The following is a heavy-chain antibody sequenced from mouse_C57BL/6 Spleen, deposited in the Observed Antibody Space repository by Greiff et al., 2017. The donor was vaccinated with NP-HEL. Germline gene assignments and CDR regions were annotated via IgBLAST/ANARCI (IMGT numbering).Heavy chain of an antibody. CDR1: GYTFTSYT. CDR2: INPSSGYT. J-gene: IGHJ4*01. D-gene: IGHD3-2*02. Sequence: VQLQQSGAELARPGASVKMSCKASGYTFTSYTMHWVKQRPGQGLEWIGYINPSSGYTKYNQKFKDKATLTADKSSSTAYMQLSSLTSEDSAVYYCARRTAQATYAMDYWGQRTSVTVSS. CDR3: ARRTAQATYAMDY. V-gene: IGHV1-4*01.